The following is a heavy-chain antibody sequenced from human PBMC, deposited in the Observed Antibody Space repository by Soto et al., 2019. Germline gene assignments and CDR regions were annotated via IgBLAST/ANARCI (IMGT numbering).Heavy chain of an antibody. CDR1: GFTFSSYS. D-gene: IGHD2-15*01. Sequence: EVQLVESGGGLVKPGGSLRLSCAASGFTFSSYSMNWVRQAPGKGLEWVSSISSSSSYIYYADSVKGRFTISRDNAKNSLYLQMNSLRAEDTAVYYCARGSGGGSHEEVHYWGQGTLVTVSS. CDR3: ARGSGGGSHEEVHY. V-gene: IGHV3-21*01. CDR2: ISSSSSYI. J-gene: IGHJ4*02.